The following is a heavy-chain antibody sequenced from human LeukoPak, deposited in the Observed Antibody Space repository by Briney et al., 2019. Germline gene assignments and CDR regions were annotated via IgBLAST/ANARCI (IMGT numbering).Heavy chain of an antibody. CDR1: GFTFSSYA. D-gene: IGHD6-19*01. J-gene: IGHJ4*02. CDR2: ISNSGGST. Sequence: GGSLRLSCAASGFTFSSYAMSWVRQAPGEGLEWVSAISNSGGSTYYADSVKGRFAISRDNPKNTLYLQMNSLRAEDTAVYYCAKGLTYNSGSRGYFDYWGQGTLVTVSS. V-gene: IGHV3-23*01. CDR3: AKGLTYNSGSRGYFDY.